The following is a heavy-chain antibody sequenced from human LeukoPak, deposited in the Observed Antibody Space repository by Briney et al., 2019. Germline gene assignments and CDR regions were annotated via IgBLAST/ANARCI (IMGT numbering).Heavy chain of an antibody. CDR2: MNPNSGNT. CDR1: GYTFTSYD. D-gene: IGHD6-13*01. Sequence: ASVKVSCKASGYTFTSYDIDWVRQATGQGLEWMGWMNPNSGNTGYAQKFQGRVTMTEDTSTDTAYMELSSLRSEDTAVYYCATTSLYGAAGTPLYFQHWGQGTLVTVSS. J-gene: IGHJ1*01. CDR3: ATTSLYGAAGTPLYFQH. V-gene: IGHV1-8*02.